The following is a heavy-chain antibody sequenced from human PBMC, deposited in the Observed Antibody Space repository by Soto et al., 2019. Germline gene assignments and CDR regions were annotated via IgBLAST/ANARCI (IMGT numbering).Heavy chain of an antibody. CDR3: AKDEGAYSSSWYYYSDY. J-gene: IGHJ4*02. CDR2: ISYDGSNK. D-gene: IGHD6-13*01. Sequence: QVQLVESGGGVVRPGRSLRLSCAASGFTFSSYGMHWVRQAPGKGLEWVAVISYDGSNKYYADSVKGRFTISRDNSKNALYMKMHSLEAKGTAVYYCAKDEGAYSSSWYYYSDYWGQGTLVTVSS. CDR1: GFTFSSYG. V-gene: IGHV3-30*18.